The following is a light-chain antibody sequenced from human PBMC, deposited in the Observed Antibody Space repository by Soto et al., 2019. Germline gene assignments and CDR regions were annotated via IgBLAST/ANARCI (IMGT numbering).Light chain of an antibody. V-gene: IGKV3-11*01. CDR3: QQRSNWPPMYT. CDR2: DAS. Sequence: EIVLTQSPATLSLSPGERATLSCRASQSVSSSLAWYQQKPGQAPRLLIYDASNRATGIPARFSGSGSGAYFALTISRQEPEDFAVYYCQQRSNWPPMYTFGQGTKLEIK. J-gene: IGKJ2*01. CDR1: QSVSSS.